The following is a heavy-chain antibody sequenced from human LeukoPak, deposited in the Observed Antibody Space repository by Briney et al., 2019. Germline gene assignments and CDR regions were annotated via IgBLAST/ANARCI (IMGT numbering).Heavy chain of an antibody. CDR2: IYSGGST. Sequence: GGSLRLSCAASGFTLSSSHMSWVRQAPGKGLEWVSIIYSGGSTSYSDSVKGRFIISRDNSKNTLYLQMNSLRAEDTAIYYCARRSPIAGACPRRLEDWGQGTLVTVSS. CDR3: ARRSPIAGACPRRLED. J-gene: IGHJ4*02. V-gene: IGHV3-53*01. D-gene: IGHD6-13*01. CDR1: GFTLSSSH.